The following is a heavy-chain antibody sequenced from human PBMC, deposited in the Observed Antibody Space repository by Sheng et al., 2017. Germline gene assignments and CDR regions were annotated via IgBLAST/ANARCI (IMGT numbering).Heavy chain of an antibody. J-gene: IGHJ4*02. V-gene: IGHV4-34*01. CDR3: ARAGEVVPAAISAEFDY. Sequence: QVQLQQWGAGLLKPSETLSLTCAVYGGSFSGYYWSWIRQPPGKGLEWIGEINHSGSTNYNPSLKSRVTISVDTSKNQFSLKLSSVTAADTAVYYCARAGEVVPAAISAEFDYWGQGTLVTVSS. CDR2: INHSGST. D-gene: IGHD2-2*02. CDR1: GGSFSGYY.